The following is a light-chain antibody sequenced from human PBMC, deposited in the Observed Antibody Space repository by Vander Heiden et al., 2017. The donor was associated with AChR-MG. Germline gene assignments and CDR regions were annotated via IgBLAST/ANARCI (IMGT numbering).Light chain of an antibody. Sequence: DIQMTQSPSSLSASVGDRVTITCRASQSIGNYLNWYQQKPGKAPQVLIYASSNLQSGVSSRFSGSGSGTDFTLTISSLQPEDFATYYCQQTDSTLITFGQGTRLEIK. CDR3: QQTDSTLIT. CDR2: ASS. CDR1: QSIGNY. J-gene: IGKJ5*01. V-gene: IGKV1-39*01.